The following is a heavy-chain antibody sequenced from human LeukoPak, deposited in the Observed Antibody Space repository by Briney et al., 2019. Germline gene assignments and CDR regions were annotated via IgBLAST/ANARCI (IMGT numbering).Heavy chain of an antibody. CDR1: GYSISSGYY. CDR2: IYHSGST. CDR3: ARVVQSTDSSGFYLPEYFQH. D-gene: IGHD3-22*01. J-gene: IGHJ1*01. Sequence: SETLSLTCSVSGYSISSGYYWDWIRQPPGKGLEWIGSIYHSGSTYYNPSLKSRVTISVDTSKNQFSLKLSSVTAADTAVYYCARVVQSTDSSGFYLPEYFQHWGQGTLVTVSS. V-gene: IGHV4-38-2*02.